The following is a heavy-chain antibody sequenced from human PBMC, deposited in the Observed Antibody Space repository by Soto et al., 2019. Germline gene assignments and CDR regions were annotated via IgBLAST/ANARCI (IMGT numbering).Heavy chain of an antibody. CDR1: GFTFSSYW. CDR2: IKQDGSEK. V-gene: IGHV3-7*04. D-gene: IGHD6-13*01. CDR3: ARVCSSSWYPRPWGYYYYYMDV. Sequence: PGGSLRLSCAASGFTFSSYWMSWVRQAPGKGLEWVANIKQDGSEKYYVDSVKGRFTISRDNAKNSLYLQMNSLRAEDTAVYYCARVCSSSWYPRPWGYYYYYMDVWGKGTTVTVSS. J-gene: IGHJ6*03.